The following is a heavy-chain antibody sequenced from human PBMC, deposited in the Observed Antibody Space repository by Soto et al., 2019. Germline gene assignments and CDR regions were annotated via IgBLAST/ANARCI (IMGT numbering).Heavy chain of an antibody. Sequence: ASVKVSCKASGYNFTGYYMHWVRQAPGQGLEWMGWINPNSGGTNYAQKFQGRVTMTRDTSISTAYMELSRLRSDDTAVYYCARVRRWLLQEGFDYWGQGTLVTVSS. CDR3: ARVRRWLLQEGFDY. D-gene: IGHD3-22*01. J-gene: IGHJ4*02. CDR2: INPNSGGT. V-gene: IGHV1-2*02. CDR1: GYNFTGYY.